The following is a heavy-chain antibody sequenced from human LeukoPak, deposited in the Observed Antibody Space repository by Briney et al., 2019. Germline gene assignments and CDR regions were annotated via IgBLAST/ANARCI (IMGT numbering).Heavy chain of an antibody. CDR1: GYTFTGYY. J-gene: IGHJ4*02. CDR2: INPNSGGT. D-gene: IGHD3-10*01. V-gene: IGHV1-2*02. CDR3: ARERSGSPDY. Sequence: ASVKVSCKASGYTFTGYYMHWVRQAPGQGLEWMGWINPNSGGTNYARKFQGRVTMTRDTSLTTAYMELSRLRSDDTAVYYCARERSGSPDYWGQGTLVTVSS.